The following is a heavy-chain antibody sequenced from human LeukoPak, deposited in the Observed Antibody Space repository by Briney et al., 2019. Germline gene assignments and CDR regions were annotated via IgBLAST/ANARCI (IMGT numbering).Heavy chain of an antibody. CDR2: ISRGSYI. CDR3: ARDGGGSGRNYYYGLDV. D-gene: IGHD3-10*01. V-gene: IGHV3-21*01. J-gene: IGHJ6*02. CDR1: GFIFSSYR. Sequence: GGSLRLSCAASGFIFSSYRMNWVRRAPGQGLEWVSSISRGSYIYYADSVKGRFTFARENAKNSLYLQMNSLRAEDTAVYYCARDGGGSGRNYYYGLDVWGQGTTVTVSS.